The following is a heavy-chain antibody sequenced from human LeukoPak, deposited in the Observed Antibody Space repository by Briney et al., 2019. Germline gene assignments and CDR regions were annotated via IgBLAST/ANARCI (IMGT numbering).Heavy chain of an antibody. CDR2: INHSGSA. J-gene: IGHJ4*02. CDR1: GGSISGYY. Sequence: SETLSLTCTVSGGSISGYYWSWIRQPPGKGLEWIGEINHSGSANYNPSLKSRVTISVDMSKNQFSLKLSSVTAADTAVYYCARARGDYYGSSGYYSAFDYWGQGTLVTVSS. CDR3: ARARGDYYGSSGYYSAFDY. V-gene: IGHV4-34*01. D-gene: IGHD3-22*01.